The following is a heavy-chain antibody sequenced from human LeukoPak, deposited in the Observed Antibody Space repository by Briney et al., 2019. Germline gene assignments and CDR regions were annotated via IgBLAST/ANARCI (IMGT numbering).Heavy chain of an antibody. V-gene: IGHV3-21*01. CDR3: ARDRITVAATETSFDY. CDR1: GFPFCSYG. Sequence: GGSLRLSCAASGFPFCSYGMSWVPRAPGKGVEGGSSISSSSSYIYYADSVKGRFTISRGNAKNSLYLQMNSLRAEDTAVYYCARDRITVAATETSFDYWGQGTLVTVSS. D-gene: IGHD6-19*01. CDR2: ISSSSSYI. J-gene: IGHJ4*02.